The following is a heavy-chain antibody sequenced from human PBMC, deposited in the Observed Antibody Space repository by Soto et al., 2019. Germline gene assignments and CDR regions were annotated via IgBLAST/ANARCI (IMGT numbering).Heavy chain of an antibody. CDR2: ISSSSSYI. D-gene: IGHD3-16*01. Sequence: PGGSLRLSYAASGYSFSGSAIHWVRQASGKGLEWVSSISSSSSYIYYADSVKGRFTISRDNAKNSLYLQMNSLRAEDTAVYYCVAGRAFGGVDDDYWGQGTLVTVSS. J-gene: IGHJ4*02. CDR1: GYSFSGSA. CDR3: VAGRAFGGVDDDY. V-gene: IGHV3-21*01.